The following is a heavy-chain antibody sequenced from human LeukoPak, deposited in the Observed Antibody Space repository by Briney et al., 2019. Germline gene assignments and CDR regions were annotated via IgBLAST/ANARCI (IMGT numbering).Heavy chain of an antibody. V-gene: IGHV1-69*05. CDR1: GGTFSSYA. Sequence: SVKVSCKASGGTFSSYAISWVRQAPGQGLEWMGGIIPIFGTANYAQKFQGRVTITTDESTSTAYMELRSLRSDDTAVYYCARAVRNYYSSSGPLYYWGQGTLVTVSS. CDR2: IIPIFGTA. J-gene: IGHJ4*02. D-gene: IGHD3-22*01. CDR3: ARAVRNYYSSSGPLYY.